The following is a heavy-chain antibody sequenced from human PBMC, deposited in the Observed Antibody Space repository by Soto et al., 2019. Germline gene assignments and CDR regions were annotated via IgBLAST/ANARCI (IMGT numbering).Heavy chain of an antibody. CDR3: ARDSSIGGLDY. CDR1: GGSISSGGYY. Sequence: SETLSLTCTVSGGSISSGGYYWSWIRQHPGKGLEWIGYIYYSGSTYYNPSLKSRVTISVDTSKNQFSLKLSSVTAADTAVYYCARDSSIGGLDYWGQGTLVTVSS. D-gene: IGHD3-10*01. CDR2: IYYSGST. V-gene: IGHV4-31*03. J-gene: IGHJ4*02.